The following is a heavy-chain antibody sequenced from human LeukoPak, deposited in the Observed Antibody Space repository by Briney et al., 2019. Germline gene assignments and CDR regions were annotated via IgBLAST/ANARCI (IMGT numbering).Heavy chain of an antibody. CDR3: AGVEQPTPGGYYYYYMDV. Sequence: PSETLSLTCTVSGGSISSYYWNWIRQPPAKGLEWIGYIYYSGSTNYNPSLKSRVTISVDTSKNQFSLKLSSVTAADTAVYYCAGVEQPTPGGYYYYYMDVWGKGTTVTVSS. CDR2: IYYSGST. D-gene: IGHD6-13*01. CDR1: GGSISSYY. J-gene: IGHJ6*03. V-gene: IGHV4-59*01.